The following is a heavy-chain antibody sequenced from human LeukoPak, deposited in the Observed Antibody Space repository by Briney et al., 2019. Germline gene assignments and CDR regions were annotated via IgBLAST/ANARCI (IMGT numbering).Heavy chain of an antibody. V-gene: IGHV4-59*01. D-gene: IGHD2-2*01. CDR1: GGSISSYY. J-gene: IGHJ6*03. CDR2: IYYSGST. CDR3: ARSHVVVVPAAPYYYYYMDV. Sequence: SETLSLTCTVSGGSISSYYWSWIRQPPGKGLEWIGYIYYSGSTNYNPSLKSRVTISVDTSKNQFSLKLSSVTAADTAVYYCARSHVVVVPAAPYYYYYMDVWGKGTTVTVSS.